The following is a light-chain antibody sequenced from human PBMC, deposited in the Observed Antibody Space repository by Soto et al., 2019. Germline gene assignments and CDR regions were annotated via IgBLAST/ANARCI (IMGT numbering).Light chain of an antibody. J-gene: IGKJ1*01. V-gene: IGKV3-11*01. CDR3: QQRTNWPPTWT. CDR1: QSLTKY. Sequence: EIVLTQSPATLSLSPGERATLSCRASQSLTKYLAWYQQKPGQAPRVLIFDISNRATGIPARFSGSGSGTDFALTISNLEPEDFAVYYCQQRTNWPPTWTFGQGTRVEMK. CDR2: DIS.